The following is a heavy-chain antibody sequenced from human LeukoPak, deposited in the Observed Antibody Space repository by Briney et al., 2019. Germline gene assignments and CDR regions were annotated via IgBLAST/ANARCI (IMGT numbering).Heavy chain of an antibody. Sequence: SETLSLTCTVSGASVSSYYWTWIRQPPGKGLEWIGYIYYSGSTNYNPSLKSRVTISIDTSKNQFSLKVSSVSAADTAVYYCARVHSYGRRIMDYWGQGSLVTVSS. V-gene: IGHV4-59*02. CDR1: GASVSSYY. CDR3: ARVHSYGRRIMDY. J-gene: IGHJ4*02. D-gene: IGHD5-18*01. CDR2: IYYSGST.